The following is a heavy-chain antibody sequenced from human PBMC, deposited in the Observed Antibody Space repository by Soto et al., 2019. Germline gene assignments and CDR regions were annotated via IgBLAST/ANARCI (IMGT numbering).Heavy chain of an antibody. D-gene: IGHD2-8*01. J-gene: IGHJ4*02. CDR1: GFTVNTFN. CDR3: TLYDSLVFDF. Sequence: EVRLEESGGGLVKPGGSLRLSCAASGFTVNTFNMNWVRQAPGKGLAWVSSISNYDNTAYADSVKGRCTVPRDNAKNSLFLQMNGLSAEDTAVYSCTLYDSLVFDFWGQGALVTVSS. CDR2: ISNYDNT. V-gene: IGHV3-21*01.